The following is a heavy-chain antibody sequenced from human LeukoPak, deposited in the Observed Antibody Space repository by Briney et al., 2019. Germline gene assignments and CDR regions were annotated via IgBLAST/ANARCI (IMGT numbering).Heavy chain of an antibody. CDR1: GFTFSSYW. CDR2: IKTDGSRT. J-gene: IGHJ4*02. V-gene: IGHV3-74*01. D-gene: IGHD5-24*01. Sequence: GGSLRLSCAASGFTFSSYWMHWVRQAPGKGLVWVSRIKTDGSRTSYADSVKGRFTISRDNAKDTLYLQMSSLRAEDTAVYYCARETPRRGETRDGHRWGQGTLVTVSS. CDR3: ARETPRRGETRDGHR.